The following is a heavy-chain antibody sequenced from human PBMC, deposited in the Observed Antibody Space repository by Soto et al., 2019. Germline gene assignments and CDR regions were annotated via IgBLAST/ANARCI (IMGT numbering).Heavy chain of an antibody. CDR3: AKDRIQLWSTYYYYGMDV. CDR2: IDPSDSYT. Sequence: PGESLKISCKGSGYSFTSYWISWVRQMPGKGLEWMGRIDPSDSYTNYSPSFQGHVTISADKSISTAYLQWSSLKASDTAMYYCAKDRIQLWSTYYYYGMDVWGQGTTVTVSS. CDR1: GYSFTSYW. V-gene: IGHV5-10-1*01. D-gene: IGHD5-18*01. J-gene: IGHJ6*02.